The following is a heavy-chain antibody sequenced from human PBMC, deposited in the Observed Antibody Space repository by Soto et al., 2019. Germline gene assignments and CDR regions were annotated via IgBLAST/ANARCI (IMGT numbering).Heavy chain of an antibody. V-gene: IGHV3-23*01. CDR3: AKVLGDGNDYYDF. Sequence: EVQLLESGGGLVQPGGSLRLSCAASGFTFSSCAMGWVRQAPGKGLEWVSGISGNGGSTYYADSVKGRFTISRDTSKNTLYLQMDSLGAEDTAIYYCAKVLGDGNDYYDFGGQGTRVTVSS. CDR2: ISGNGGST. D-gene: IGHD3-22*01. CDR1: GFTFSSCA. J-gene: IGHJ4*02.